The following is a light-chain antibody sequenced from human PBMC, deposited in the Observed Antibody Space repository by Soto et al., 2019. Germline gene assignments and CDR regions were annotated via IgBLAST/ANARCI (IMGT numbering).Light chain of an antibody. CDR2: GAS. CDR3: QQYGTSPFT. J-gene: IGKJ3*01. Sequence: EIVLTQSPGTLSLSAGERATLSCRAGQNISSIYLAWYQQKPGQAPRLLIYGASSRATDIPDRFSGGGSGTDFTLTVNRLEPEDFAVYYCQQYGTSPFTFGPGTRVDIK. V-gene: IGKV3-20*01. CDR1: QNISSIY.